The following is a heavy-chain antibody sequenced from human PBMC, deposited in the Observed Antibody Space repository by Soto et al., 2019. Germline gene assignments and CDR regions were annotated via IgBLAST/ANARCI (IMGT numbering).Heavy chain of an antibody. D-gene: IGHD1-1*01. V-gene: IGHV3-30*03. Sequence: QVQLVESGGGVVQPGRSLRLSCAASGFRFSDYGMHWVRQLPGKGLEWVAVVSYDGQRKYYADSVEGRFTISRDNAKNTLFLQMSGLTTADTVVYYCATDYPYFNWKGEYFQYWGHGTQVTVSS. CDR1: GFRFSDYG. CDR2: VSYDGQRK. J-gene: IGHJ1*01. CDR3: ATDYPYFNWKGEYFQY.